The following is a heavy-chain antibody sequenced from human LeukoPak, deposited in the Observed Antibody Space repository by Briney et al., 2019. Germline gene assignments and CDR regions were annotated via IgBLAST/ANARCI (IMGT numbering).Heavy chain of an antibody. J-gene: IGHJ4*02. V-gene: IGHV3-30*02. CDR3: AKVGRYNWNDFGIDY. CDR2: IRYDGSNK. Sequence: GGSLRLSCAASGFTFSSYGMHWVRQAPGKGLEWVAFIRYDGSNKYYADSVKGRFTISRDNSKNTLYLQMNSLRAEDTAVYYCAKVGRYNWNDFGIDYWGQGTLVTVSS. CDR1: GFTFSSYG. D-gene: IGHD1-1*01.